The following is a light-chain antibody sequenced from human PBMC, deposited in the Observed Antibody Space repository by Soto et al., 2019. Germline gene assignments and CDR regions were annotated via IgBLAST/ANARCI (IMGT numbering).Light chain of an antibody. CDR1: QTFSRW. V-gene: IGKV1-5*03. Sequence: DIQMTQSPSTLSGSVGDRVTITCRACQTFSRWFAWYQQKPGKGPKLLLYKASTLRSGVPSRFSGHGSGTEFHLPNSSLQPDDFATYYSQQLYSYAEAFRQGAKVELK. J-gene: IGKJ1*01. CDR2: KAS. CDR3: QQLYSYAEA.